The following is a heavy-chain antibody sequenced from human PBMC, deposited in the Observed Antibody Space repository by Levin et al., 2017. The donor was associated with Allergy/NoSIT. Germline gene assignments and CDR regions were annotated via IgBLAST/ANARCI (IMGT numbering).Heavy chain of an antibody. V-gene: IGHV6-1*01. CDR3: ARVESLRDESDAFDS. CDR1: GDSVSSNSAA. J-gene: IGHJ3*02. D-gene: IGHD3-3*01. CDR2: TYYRSKWYN. Sequence: LRLSCAISGDSVSSNSAAWNWIRQSPSRGLEWLGRTYYRSKWYNDYAVSVKSRITINPDTSKNQFSLQLNSVTPEDTAVYYCARVESLRDESDAFDSWGQGTMVTVSS.